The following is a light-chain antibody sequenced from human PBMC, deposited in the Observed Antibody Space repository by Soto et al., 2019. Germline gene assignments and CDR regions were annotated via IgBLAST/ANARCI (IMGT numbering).Light chain of an antibody. CDR1: QSVSSY. V-gene: IGKV3-11*01. J-gene: IGKJ4*01. CDR2: DAS. Sequence: EIVLTQSPTTLSFSPGERATLSCRASQSVSSYFSCYQQKPGQAPRLLIYDASTRAADIPARFSGSGSGTDFTLTISSLEPEDFAVYYCQQRSDCPLTFGGGTKVQIK. CDR3: QQRSDCPLT.